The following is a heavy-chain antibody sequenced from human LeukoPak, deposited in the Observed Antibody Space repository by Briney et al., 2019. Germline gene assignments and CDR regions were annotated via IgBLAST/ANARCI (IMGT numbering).Heavy chain of an antibody. V-gene: IGHV4-39*07. CDR3: ARGFNWTRRGCFDP. D-gene: IGHD1-20*01. CDR2: ISYTGSS. CDR1: GGSISSSAYY. J-gene: IGHJ5*02. Sequence: PSETLSLTCNVSGGSISSSAYYWGWIRQSPGKGLEWIGSISYTGSSYYSPSLKSRVSISVDTSKNQFSLKLSSVTAADTAVYYCARGFNWTRRGCFDPWGQGTLVTVSS.